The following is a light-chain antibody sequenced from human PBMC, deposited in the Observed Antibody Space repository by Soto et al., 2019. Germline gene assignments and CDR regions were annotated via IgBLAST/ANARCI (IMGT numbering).Light chain of an antibody. CDR1: SSDVGAYDY. CDR2: EVS. V-gene: IGLV2-14*01. CDR3: SSYTTIKTVV. J-gene: IGLJ2*01. Sequence: QSVLTQPASVSGSPGQSITISCTATSSDVGAYDYVSWYQQYPGKAPKLIIFEVSNRPSGISDRFSGFKSANTAYLTISGVQPEDEADYHCSSYTTIKTVVFGGGTKLTVL.